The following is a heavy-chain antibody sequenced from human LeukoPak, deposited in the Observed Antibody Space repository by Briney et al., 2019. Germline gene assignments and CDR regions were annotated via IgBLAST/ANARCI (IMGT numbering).Heavy chain of an antibody. CDR3: ARGVAFDI. CDR2: ISYSGNT. D-gene: IGHD3-10*01. CDR1: GDSISSSSYY. J-gene: IGHJ3*02. Sequence: PSETLSLTCSVSGDSISSSSYYWGWIRQPPGKGLEWIGSISYSGNTYYNPSLKSRVTISVDTSKNQFSLQLNSVTPEDTAVYYCARGVAFDIWGQGTMVTVSS. V-gene: IGHV4-39*07.